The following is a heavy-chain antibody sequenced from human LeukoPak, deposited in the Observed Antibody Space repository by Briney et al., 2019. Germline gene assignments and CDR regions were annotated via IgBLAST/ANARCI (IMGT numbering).Heavy chain of an antibody. CDR1: GYTFTSYG. Sequence: ASVTVSCKASGYTFTSYGFSWVRQAPGQGLEWMGWISAYNGNTNYAQKLQGRVTMTTDTSTSTAYMELRSLRSDDTAVYYCARSSSGYYETRYFLHWGQGTLVTVSS. V-gene: IGHV1-18*01. CDR3: ARSSSGYYETRYFLH. J-gene: IGHJ1*01. CDR2: ISAYNGNT. D-gene: IGHD3-22*01.